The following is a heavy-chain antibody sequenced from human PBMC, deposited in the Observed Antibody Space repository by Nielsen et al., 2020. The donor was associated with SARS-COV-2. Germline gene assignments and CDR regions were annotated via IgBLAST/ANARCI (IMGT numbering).Heavy chain of an antibody. Sequence: SLKISCAASGFTVSSNYMSWVRQAPGKGLEWVSGISWNSGSIGYADSVKGRFTISRDNAKNTLYLQMNSLRAEDTAVYYCARGPSSSWYVYYYYGMDVWGQGTTVTVSS. CDR3: ARGPSSSWYVYYYYGMDV. CDR1: GFTVSSNY. D-gene: IGHD6-13*01. V-gene: IGHV3-9*01. J-gene: IGHJ6*02. CDR2: ISWNSGSI.